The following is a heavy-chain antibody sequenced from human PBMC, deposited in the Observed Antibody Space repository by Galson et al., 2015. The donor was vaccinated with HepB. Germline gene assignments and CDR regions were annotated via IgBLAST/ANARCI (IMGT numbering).Heavy chain of an antibody. V-gene: IGHV3-30*03. Sequence: SLRLSCAASGLTFGTFRMNWVRQAPGKGLEWLAVLSSHGGKEYYADSVQGRFTISRDNSVNMVYLQMHSLRVEDTAVYYCTRTFYFDYWGQGTVVTVSS. J-gene: IGHJ4*02. CDR1: GLTFGTFR. CDR3: TRTFYFDY. CDR2: LSSHGGKE.